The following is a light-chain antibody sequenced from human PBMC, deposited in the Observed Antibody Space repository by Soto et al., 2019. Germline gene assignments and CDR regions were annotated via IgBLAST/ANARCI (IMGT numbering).Light chain of an antibody. CDR3: QHYSSPLT. CDR1: QSVRSSY. Sequence: EIVLTQSPGTLSLSPGGRATLSCRASQSVRSSYLAWYQQRPGQAPRLLIFGASFRATGIPDRFSGSGSGTDFTLTISRLEPEDVAVYYCQHYSSPLTFGGGTKVEIK. V-gene: IGKV3-20*01. CDR2: GAS. J-gene: IGKJ4*01.